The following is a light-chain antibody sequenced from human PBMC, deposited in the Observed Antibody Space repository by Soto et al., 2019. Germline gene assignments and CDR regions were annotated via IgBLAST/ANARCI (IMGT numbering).Light chain of an antibody. J-gene: IGLJ3*02. CDR3: CSYAGSYTWV. V-gene: IGLV2-11*01. Sequence: QSALTQPRSVSRSPGQSVTISCTGTSSDVGGYNYVSWYQQHPGKAPKLMIYDVSKRPSGVPDRFSGSKSGNTASLTISGFQAEDDADYYCCSYAGSYTWVFGGGTKL. CDR2: DVS. CDR1: SSDVGGYNY.